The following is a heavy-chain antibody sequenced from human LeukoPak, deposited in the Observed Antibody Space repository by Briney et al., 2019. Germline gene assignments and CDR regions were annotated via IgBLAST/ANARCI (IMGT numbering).Heavy chain of an antibody. V-gene: IGHV3-48*04. J-gene: IGHJ6*03. CDR1: GFIFSSYS. CDR3: ARDLVDYHYYYMDV. CDR2: ISSSSSTI. D-gene: IGHD2-15*01. Sequence: PGGSLRLSGAASGFIFSSYSMNWVRQAPGKGLEWVSYISSSSSTIYYADSVKGRFTISRDNAKNSLYLQMNSLRAEDTAVYYCARDLVDYHYYYMDVWGKGTTVTVSS.